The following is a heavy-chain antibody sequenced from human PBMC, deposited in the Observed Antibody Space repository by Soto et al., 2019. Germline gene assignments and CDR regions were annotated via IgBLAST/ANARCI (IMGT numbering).Heavy chain of an antibody. CDR2: IYYSGST. CDR3: ARYGSGSYYPTTFDY. J-gene: IGHJ4*02. Sequence: QVQLQETGPGLVKPSQTLSLTCTVSGGSISSGGYYWSWIRQHPGKGLECIGYIYYSGSTYYNPSLKSRVTISVDTSENQFSLKLSSVTAADTAVYYYARYGSGSYYPTTFDYWGQGTLVTVSS. V-gene: IGHV4-31*03. D-gene: IGHD3-10*01. CDR1: GGSISSGGYY.